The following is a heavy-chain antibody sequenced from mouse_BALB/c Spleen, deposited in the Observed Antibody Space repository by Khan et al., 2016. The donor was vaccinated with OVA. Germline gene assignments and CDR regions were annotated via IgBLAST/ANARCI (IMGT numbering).Heavy chain of an antibody. J-gene: IGHJ3*01. V-gene: IGHV1-4*01. CDR3: VRDGAYRRNDGWVAY. CDR2: INPSNGYT. D-gene: IGHD2-14*01. Sequence: VQLQESGAELARPGASVKMSCKASGYTFTSYTIHWIKLRPGPGLEWIGYINPSNGYTNYNQKFKDKATLTADKSSTTAYMQLSSLSSDDSAVYYCVRDGAYRRNDGWVAYWGRGALVTGSA. CDR1: GYTFTSYT.